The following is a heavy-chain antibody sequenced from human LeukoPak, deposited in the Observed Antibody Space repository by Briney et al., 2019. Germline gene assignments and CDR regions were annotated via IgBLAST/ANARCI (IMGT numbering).Heavy chain of an antibody. CDR1: GFTFTGHY. V-gene: IGHV1-2*02. CDR2: INGNSGAT. J-gene: IGHJ4*02. CDR3: ARDFSWGVDY. Sequence: ASVTVSCKASGFTFTGHYMHWVRQAPGQGLEWMGWINGNSGATNYARNFQDRVTLTRDTSISTGYMELSRLRIDDTAVYYCARDFSWGVDYWGQGTLVTVSS. D-gene: IGHD3-10*01.